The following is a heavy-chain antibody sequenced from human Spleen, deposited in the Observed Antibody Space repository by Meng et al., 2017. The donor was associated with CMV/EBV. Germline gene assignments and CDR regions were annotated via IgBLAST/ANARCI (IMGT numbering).Heavy chain of an antibody. Sequence: YTFTSYGISWVRQAPGQGLEWMGWISVYTDNTSSAQKFQGRLTMTTDTSTSTAYMELRSLRSDDTAVYYCARDSPSLYSSSPGIDFWGQGTLVTVSS. CDR3: ARDSPSLYSSSPGIDF. CDR2: ISVYTDNT. V-gene: IGHV1-18*04. D-gene: IGHD6-6*01. CDR1: YTFTSYG. J-gene: IGHJ4*02.